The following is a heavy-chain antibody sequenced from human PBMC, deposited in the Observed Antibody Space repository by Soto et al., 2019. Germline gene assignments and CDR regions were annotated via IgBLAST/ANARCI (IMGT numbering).Heavy chain of an antibody. J-gene: IGHJ4*02. CDR3: ERDSHLFYGDRKFDY. V-gene: IGHV4-4*07. D-gene: IGHD4-17*01. Sequence: QPAGKVLEWIARIDTSGSTNYNPSLKSRVTMSVDTSKNQFFLKMSSVTAADTAVYYCERDSHLFYGDRKFDYWGQGTLVTVYS. CDR2: IDTSGST.